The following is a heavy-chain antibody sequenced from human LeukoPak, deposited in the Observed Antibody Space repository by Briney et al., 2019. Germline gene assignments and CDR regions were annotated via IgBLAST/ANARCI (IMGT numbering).Heavy chain of an antibody. Sequence: PSETLSLTCAVYGGSFSGYYWSWLRQPPGKGLEWFGEINHSGSTNYNPSLKSRVTISVDTSKNQFSLKLSSVTAADTAVYYCARGRIMVRGVMDVWGKGTTVTVSS. CDR3: ARGRIMVRGVMDV. J-gene: IGHJ6*04. V-gene: IGHV4-34*01. CDR2: INHSGST. D-gene: IGHD3-10*01. CDR1: GGSFSGYY.